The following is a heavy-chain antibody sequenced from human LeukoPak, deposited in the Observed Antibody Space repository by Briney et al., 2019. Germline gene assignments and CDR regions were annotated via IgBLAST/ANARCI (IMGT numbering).Heavy chain of an antibody. CDR2: IIPIFGTA. J-gene: IGHJ4*02. CDR3: ARAREVGANLLDY. D-gene: IGHD1-26*01. CDR1: GYTFTSYG. V-gene: IGHV1-69*13. Sequence: SVKVSCKASGYTFTSYGISWVRQAPGQGLEWMGGIIPIFGTANYAQKFQGRVTITADESTSTAYMELSSLRSEDTAVYYCARAREVGANLLDYWGQGTLVTVSS.